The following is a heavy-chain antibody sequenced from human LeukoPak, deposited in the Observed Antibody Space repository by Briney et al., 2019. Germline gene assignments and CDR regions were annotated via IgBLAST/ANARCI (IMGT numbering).Heavy chain of an antibody. J-gene: IGHJ4*02. Sequence: ASVKVSCKASGYTFTSYYMHWVRQAPGQGLEWMGIINPSGGSTSYAQKFRGRVTMTRDTSTSTVYMELSSLRSEDTAVYYCARDKEPFMTTVTPGYWGQGTLVTVSS. D-gene: IGHD4-17*01. CDR2: INPSGGST. CDR3: ARDKEPFMTTVTPGY. CDR1: GYTFTSYY. V-gene: IGHV1-46*03.